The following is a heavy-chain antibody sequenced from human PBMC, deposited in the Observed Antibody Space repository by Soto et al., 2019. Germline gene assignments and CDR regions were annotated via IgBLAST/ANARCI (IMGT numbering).Heavy chain of an antibody. CDR2: ISGSGGST. CDR3: AKAFSYDYYDSSGTEGDY. J-gene: IGHJ4*02. D-gene: IGHD3-22*01. Sequence: PGGSLRLSCAASGFTFSSYAMSWVRQAPGKGLEWVSAISGSGGSTYYADSVKGRFTISRDNSKNTLYLQMNSLRAEDTAVYYCAKAFSYDYYDSSGTEGDYWGQGTLVTVSS. CDR1: GFTFSSYA. V-gene: IGHV3-23*01.